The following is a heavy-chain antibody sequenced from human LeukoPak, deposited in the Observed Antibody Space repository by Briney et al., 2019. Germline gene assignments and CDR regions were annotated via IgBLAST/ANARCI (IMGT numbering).Heavy chain of an antibody. CDR2: ISGDGGST. CDR3: AKVFRITMIVVVPYWYFDL. CDR1: GFTFYDYA. Sequence: PGGSLRLSCAASGFTFYDYAMHWVRQAPGKGLEWVSLISGDGGSTYYADSVRGRFTISRDNSKNSLYLQMNSLRTEDTALYYCAKVFRITMIVVVPYWYFDLWGRGTLVTVSS. V-gene: IGHV3-43*02. J-gene: IGHJ2*01. D-gene: IGHD3-22*01.